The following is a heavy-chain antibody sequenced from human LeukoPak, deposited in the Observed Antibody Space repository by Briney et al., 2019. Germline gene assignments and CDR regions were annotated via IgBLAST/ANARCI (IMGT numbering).Heavy chain of an antibody. Sequence: HGESLKISCKGCGYSFTTYWIAWVRQVPGKGLEWMGIIYPADSDTRYNPSFEGQVTISVDKTVSTAYLHWSSLKASDTAMYYCAKVRDSSDFLYYWYFDLWGRGSLVTVSS. CDR3: AKVRDSSDFLYYWYFDL. D-gene: IGHD4-17*01. CDR2: IYPADSDT. CDR1: GYSFTTYW. V-gene: IGHV5-51*01. J-gene: IGHJ2*01.